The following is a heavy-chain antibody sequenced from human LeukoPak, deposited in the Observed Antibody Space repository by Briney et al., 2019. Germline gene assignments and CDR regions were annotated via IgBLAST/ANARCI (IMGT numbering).Heavy chain of an antibody. Sequence: SETLSLTCTVSGGSISSYYWSWIRQPPRKGLEWIGYIYYSGSTNYNPSLKSRVAISVDTSKNQFSLKLSSVTAADTAVYYCARDGYSYGPNWYFDLWGRGTLVTVSS. CDR2: IYYSGST. D-gene: IGHD5-18*01. CDR1: GGSISSYY. CDR3: ARDGYSYGPNWYFDL. V-gene: IGHV4-59*01. J-gene: IGHJ2*01.